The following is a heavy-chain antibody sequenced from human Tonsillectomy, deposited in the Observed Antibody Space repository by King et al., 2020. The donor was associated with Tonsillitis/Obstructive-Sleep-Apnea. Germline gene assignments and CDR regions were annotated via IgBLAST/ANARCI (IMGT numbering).Heavy chain of an antibody. J-gene: IGHJ4*02. CDR2: ISYDGSNK. CDR1: GFTFSSYA. V-gene: IGHV3-30*04. D-gene: IGHD3-10*01. CDR3: AREGDYGSETDSFDY. Sequence: VQLVESGGGVVQPGRSLRLSCAASGFTFSSYAMHWVRQAPGKGLEGVAVISYDGSNKYYADSVKGRFTISRDNSKNTLYLQMNSLRAEDKAVYYCAREGDYGSETDSFDYWGQGTLVTVSS.